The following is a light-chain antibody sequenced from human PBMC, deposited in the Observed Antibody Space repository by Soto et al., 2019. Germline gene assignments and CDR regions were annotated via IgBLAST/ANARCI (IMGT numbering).Light chain of an antibody. CDR2: GVS. J-gene: IGKJ1*01. CDR1: QSVSSSY. CDR3: QEYDDSPPWT. V-gene: IGKV3-20*01. Sequence: EIVLTQSPGTLSLSPGERATLSCRASQSVSSSYLAWYQQKPGQAPRLLIYGVSSRATGIPDRFSGSGSGTDFTLTISRLEPEDFAVYYCQEYDDSPPWTFGQGTKVEIK.